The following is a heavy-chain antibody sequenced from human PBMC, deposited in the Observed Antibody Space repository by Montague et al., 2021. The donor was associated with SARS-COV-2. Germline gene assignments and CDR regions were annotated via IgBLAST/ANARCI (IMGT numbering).Heavy chain of an antibody. J-gene: IGHJ6*02. CDR2: IYHSGST. CDR3: ARRDSSGWFGRSYYGMDV. V-gene: IGHV4-4*02. Sequence: SETLSLTCAVSGGSISSSNWWSWVRQPPGKGLEWIGEIYHSGSTNYNPSLKSRVTISVDKSKNQFSLKLSSVTAADTAVYYCARRDSSGWFGRSYYGMDVWGQGTTVTVS. D-gene: IGHD6-19*01. CDR1: GGSISSSNW.